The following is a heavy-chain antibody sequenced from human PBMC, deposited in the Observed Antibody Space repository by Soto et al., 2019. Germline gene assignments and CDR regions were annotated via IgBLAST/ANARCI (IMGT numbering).Heavy chain of an antibody. D-gene: IGHD6-6*01. CDR2: IYYSGST. J-gene: IGHJ6*02. Sequence: TSETLSLTCTVSGGSISSYYWSWIRQPPGKGLEWIGYIYYSGSTNYNPSLKSRVTISVDTSKNQFSLKLSSVTAADTAVYYCARDQLRQLVSHYYYGMDVWGQGTTVTVSS. V-gene: IGHV4-59*12. CDR3: ARDQLRQLVSHYYYGMDV. CDR1: GGSISSYY.